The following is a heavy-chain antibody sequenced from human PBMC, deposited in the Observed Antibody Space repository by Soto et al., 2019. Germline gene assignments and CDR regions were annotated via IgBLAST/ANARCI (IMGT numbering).Heavy chain of an antibody. CDR2: ISGSGGST. CDR3: AKDYYCSGGSCYLFYYYYGMDV. J-gene: IGHJ6*02. Sequence: LRLSCAASGFTFSSYAMSWVRQAPGKGLEWVSAISGSGGSTYYADSVKGRFTISRDNSKNTLYLQMNSLRAEDTAVYYCAKDYYCSGGSCYLFYYYYGMDVWGQGTTVTVSS. D-gene: IGHD2-15*01. CDR1: GFTFSSYA. V-gene: IGHV3-23*01.